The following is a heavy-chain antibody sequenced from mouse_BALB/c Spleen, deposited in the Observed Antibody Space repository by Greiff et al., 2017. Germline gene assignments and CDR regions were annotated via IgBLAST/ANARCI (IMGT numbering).Heavy chain of an antibody. J-gene: IGHJ2*01. V-gene: IGHV5-6-2*01. CDR2: INSNGGST. Sequence: EVMLVESGGGLVKLGGSLKLSCAASGFTFSSYYMSWVRQTPEKRLELVAAINSNGGSTYYPDTVKGRFTISRDNAKNTLYLQMSSLKSEDTALYYCARHNDGYYYFDYWGQGTTLTVSS. CDR3: ARHNDGYYYFDY. CDR1: GFTFSSYY. D-gene: IGHD2-3*01.